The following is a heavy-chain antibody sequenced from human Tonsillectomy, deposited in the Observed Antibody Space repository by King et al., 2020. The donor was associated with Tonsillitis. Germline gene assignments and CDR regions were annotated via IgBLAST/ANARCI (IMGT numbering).Heavy chain of an antibody. CDR2: IIPILGIA. V-gene: IGHV1-69*09. J-gene: IGHJ3*02. Sequence: QLVQSGAEVKKPGSSVKVSCKASGGTFSSFAISWVRQAPVQGLEWMGRIIPILGIANYAQKFQGRVTITADNSTSTAYMELSSLRSDDTAVYYCAGGGFGVAGSAAFDIWGQGTMVTVSS. CDR1: GGTFSSFA. D-gene: IGHD6-19*01. CDR3: AGGGFGVAGSAAFDI.